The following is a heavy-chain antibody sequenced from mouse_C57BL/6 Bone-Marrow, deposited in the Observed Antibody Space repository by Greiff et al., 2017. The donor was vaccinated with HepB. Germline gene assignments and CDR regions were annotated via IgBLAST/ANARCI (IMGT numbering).Heavy chain of an antibody. CDR1: GYTFTDYE. CDR3: TRLLYGSSYGFAY. V-gene: IGHV1-15*01. D-gene: IGHD1-1*01. CDR2: IDPETGGT. Sequence: VQLQESGAELVRPGASVTLSCKASGYTFTDYEMHWVKQTPVHGLEWIGAIDPETGGTAYNQKFKGKAILTADKSSSTAYMELRSLTSEDSAVYYCTRLLYGSSYGFAYWGQGTLVTVSA. J-gene: IGHJ3*01.